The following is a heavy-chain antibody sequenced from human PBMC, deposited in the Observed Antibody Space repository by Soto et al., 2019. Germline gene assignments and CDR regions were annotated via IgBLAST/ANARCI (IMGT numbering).Heavy chain of an antibody. V-gene: IGHV1-3*01. CDR3: ASPVVVAASGDYYYYGMDV. Sequence: GASVKVSCKASGYTFTSYAMHWVRQAPGQRLEWMGWINAGNGNTKYSQKFQGRVTITRDTSASTAYMELSSLRSDDTAVYYCASPVVVAASGDYYYYGMDVWGQGTTVTVSS. CDR2: INAGNGNT. J-gene: IGHJ6*02. CDR1: GYTFTSYA. D-gene: IGHD2-15*01.